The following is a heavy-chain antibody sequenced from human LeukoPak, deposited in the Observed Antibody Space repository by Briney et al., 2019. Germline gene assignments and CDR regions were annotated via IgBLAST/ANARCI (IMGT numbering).Heavy chain of an antibody. CDR3: AAGITLVRGGTFDI. J-gene: IGHJ3*02. D-gene: IGHD3-10*01. CDR1: GFTFSGFI. V-gene: IGHV3-73*01. CDR2: VTSKTNSYAT. Sequence: PGGSLRLSCAASGFTFSGFIIHWVRQAPGKGLEWIGRVTSKTNSYATADAASVKGRFTVSRDDSKKTAYLQMNSLKTEDTAVYYCAAGITLVRGGTFDIWGQGTMVIVSS.